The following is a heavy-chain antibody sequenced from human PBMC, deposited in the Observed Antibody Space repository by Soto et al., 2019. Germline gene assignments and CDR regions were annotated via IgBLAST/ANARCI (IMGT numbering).Heavy chain of an antibody. CDR2: IYYDGSNK. J-gene: IGHJ4*02. CDR3: ARDPPYCSGGSCLAFDY. D-gene: IGHD2-15*01. Sequence: QVQLVESGGGVVQPGRSLRLSCAASGFTFSNYAIHWVRQAPGEGLKWVAVIYYDGSNKYYADSVKGRFTISRDNSKNTLYLQMNSLRAEDTAVYYCARDPPYCSGGSCLAFDYWGQGTLVTVSS. V-gene: IGHV3-33*01. CDR1: GFTFSNYA.